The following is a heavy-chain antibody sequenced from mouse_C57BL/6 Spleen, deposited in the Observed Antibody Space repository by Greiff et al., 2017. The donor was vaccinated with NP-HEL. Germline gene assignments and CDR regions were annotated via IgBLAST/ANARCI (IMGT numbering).Heavy chain of an antibody. CDR1: GYAFSSSW. D-gene: IGHD2-2*01. CDR2: IYPGDGDT. J-gene: IGHJ3*01. V-gene: IGHV1-82*01. CDR3: ARGDYGYDFFAY. Sequence: VQLQQSGPELVKPGASVKISCKASGYAFSSSWMNWVKQRPGKGLEWIGRIYPGDGDTNYNGKFKGKATLTADKSSSTAYMQLSSLTSEDSAVYICARGDYGYDFFAYWGQGTLVTVSA.